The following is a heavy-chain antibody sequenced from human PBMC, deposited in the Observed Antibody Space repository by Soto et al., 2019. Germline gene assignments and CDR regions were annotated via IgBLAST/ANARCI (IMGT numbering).Heavy chain of an antibody. CDR2: IHHDGPT. CDR1: GESFSGHY. J-gene: IGHJ4*01. V-gene: IGHV4-34*01. Sequence: QVQLHQWGAGLLRPSETLSLTCAVSGESFSGHYWSWIRQAPGKGLEWIGEIHHDGPTNYHPSLKSRVTISVDRTKQHFSLKLISVTAADTAVYYCARAPMIRGVPYDFDYWGHGTRVSVSS. CDR3: ARAPMIRGVPYDFDY. D-gene: IGHD3-10*01.